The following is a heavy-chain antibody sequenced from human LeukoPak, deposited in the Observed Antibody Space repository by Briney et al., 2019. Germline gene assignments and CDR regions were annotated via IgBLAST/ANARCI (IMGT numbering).Heavy chain of an antibody. Sequence: SVKVSCKASGGTFSSYAISWVRQAPGQGLEWMGGIIPIFGTANYAQKFQGRVTMTEDTSTDTAYMELSSLRSEDTAVYYCATEGGYRVLKQLWGASKAAPFDYWGQGTLLTVSS. CDR2: IIPIFGTA. CDR1: GGTFSSYA. D-gene: IGHD5-18*01. V-gene: IGHV1-69*06. CDR3: ATEGGYRVLKQLWGASKAAPFDY. J-gene: IGHJ4*02.